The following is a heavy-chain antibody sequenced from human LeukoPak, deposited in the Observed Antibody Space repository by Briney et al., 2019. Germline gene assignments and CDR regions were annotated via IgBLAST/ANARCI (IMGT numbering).Heavy chain of an antibody. CDR3: ARVSHCSGGSCYFDPADY. CDR1: GFTFSGSA. V-gene: IGHV3-73*01. CDR2: IRSKANSYAT. Sequence: GGSLRLSCAASGFTFSGSAMHWVRQASGKGLEWVGRIRSKANSYATAYAASVKGRFTISRDDSKNTAYLQMNSLKTEGTAVYYCARVSHCSGGSCYFDPADYWGQGTLVTVSS. J-gene: IGHJ4*02. D-gene: IGHD2-15*01.